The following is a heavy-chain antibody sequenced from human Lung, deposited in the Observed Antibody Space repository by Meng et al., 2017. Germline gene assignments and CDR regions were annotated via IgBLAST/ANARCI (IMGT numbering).Heavy chain of an antibody. V-gene: IGHV4-30-4*01. Sequence: GPRQESGPGLVKPSQPRSLSCTVSGGSISSSNYYWSWIRQPPGKGLEWSGHIYNSGSTYYNPSLKSRITISVDTSKNQFSLKLSSVTAADTAVYYCARGQKGYFDLWGRGTLVTVSS. CDR1: GGSISSSNYY. J-gene: IGHJ2*01. CDR2: IYNSGST. CDR3: ARGQKGYFDL.